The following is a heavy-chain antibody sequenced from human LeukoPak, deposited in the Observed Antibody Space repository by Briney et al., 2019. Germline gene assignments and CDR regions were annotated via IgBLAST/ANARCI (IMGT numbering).Heavy chain of an antibody. CDR1: GFTFSSYS. CDR2: ISSTSSCL. D-gene: IGHD2-2*01. J-gene: IGHJ4*02. CDR3: SQKWDPLPAATLRFDY. Sequence: PGGSLRLSCADSGFTFSSYSMSWVRQAPGKGVERVSWISSTSSCLYFADSLKGRFTISRDNAKNSLYLQMNTLRAEDTAVYYCSQKWDPLPAATLRFDYWGQGTLVTVSS. V-gene: IGHV3-48*01.